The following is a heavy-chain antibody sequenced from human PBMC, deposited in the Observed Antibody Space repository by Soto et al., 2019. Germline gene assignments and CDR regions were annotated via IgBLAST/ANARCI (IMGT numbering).Heavy chain of an antibody. CDR2: IYTSGST. CDR1: GGSISSYY. J-gene: IGHJ3*02. V-gene: IGHV4-4*07. D-gene: IGHD2-2*01. CDR3: ARDRGQLGMRSIQMGIGAFDI. Sequence: PSETLSLTCTVSGGSISSYYWSWIRQPAGKGLEWIGRIYTSGSTNYNPSLKSRVTMSVDTSKNQFSLKLSSVTAADTAVYYCARDRGQLGMRSIQMGIGAFDIWGQGTMVTV.